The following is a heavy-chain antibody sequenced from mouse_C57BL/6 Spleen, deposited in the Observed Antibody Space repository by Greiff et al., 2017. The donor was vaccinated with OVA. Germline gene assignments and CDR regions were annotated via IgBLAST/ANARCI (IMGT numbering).Heavy chain of an antibody. J-gene: IGHJ1*03. CDR1: GYAFSSYW. CDR3: ARETAGDGYFEV. V-gene: IGHV1-80*01. Sequence: VQLQQSGAELVKPGASVKISCKASGYAFSSYWMNWVKQRPGKGLEWIGQIYPGDGDTNYNGKFKGKATLTADKSSSTAYMQLSSLTSEDSAVYFCARETAGDGYFEVWGTGTTVTVSS. CDR2: IYPGDGDT. D-gene: IGHD1-2*01.